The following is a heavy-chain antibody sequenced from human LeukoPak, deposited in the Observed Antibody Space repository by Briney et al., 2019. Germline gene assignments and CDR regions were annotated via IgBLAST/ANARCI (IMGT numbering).Heavy chain of an antibody. CDR2: ISAYRGNT. V-gene: IGHV1-18*03. CDR1: GYTFTSYG. Sequence: ASVKVSCKASGYTFTSYGISWVRQAPGQGLEWMGCISAYRGNTNYAQKLQGRVTMTTDTSTSTAYMELRSLRSDDMAVYDCARDSAAAGGTYFDYWGQGTLVTVSS. CDR3: ARDSAAAGGTYFDY. J-gene: IGHJ4*02. D-gene: IGHD6-13*01.